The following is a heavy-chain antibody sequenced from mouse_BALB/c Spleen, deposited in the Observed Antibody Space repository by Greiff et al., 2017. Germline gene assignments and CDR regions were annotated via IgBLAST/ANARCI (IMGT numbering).Heavy chain of an antibody. V-gene: IGHV1-20*02. CDR3: ARTTVVAPIAY. Sequence: VQLQQSGPELVKPGASVKISCKASGYSFTGYFMNWVMQSHGKSLEWIGRINPYNGDTFYNQKFKGKATLTVDKSSSTAHMELRSLASEDSAVYYCARTTVVAPIAYWGQGTLVTVSA. J-gene: IGHJ3*01. D-gene: IGHD1-1*01. CDR2: INPYNGDT. CDR1: GYSFTGYF.